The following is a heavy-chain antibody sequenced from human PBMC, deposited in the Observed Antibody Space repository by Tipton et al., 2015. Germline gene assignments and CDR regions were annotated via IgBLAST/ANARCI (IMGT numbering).Heavy chain of an antibody. D-gene: IGHD3-9*01. Sequence: TLSLTCTVSGGSVSSANYYWSWIRQPPGKGLEWIGSIYYSGNIYYNLSLKSRVTISVDTSKNQFSLKLTSVTAADTAVYYCACQDYDSLTRDYQTVDYWGQGTLVTVSS. J-gene: IGHJ4*02. CDR1: GGSVSSANYY. CDR2: IYYSGNI. CDR3: ACQDYDSLTRDYQTVDY. V-gene: IGHV4-39*01.